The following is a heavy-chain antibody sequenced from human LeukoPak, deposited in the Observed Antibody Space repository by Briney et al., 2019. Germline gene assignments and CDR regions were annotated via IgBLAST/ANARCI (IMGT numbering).Heavy chain of an antibody. D-gene: IGHD3-22*01. J-gene: IGHJ4*02. CDR1: GFTFSSYS. V-gene: IGHV3-21*01. Sequence: PGGSLRLSCVASGFTFSSYSMNWVRQAPGKGLEWVSSISSSSSYIYYADSVKGRFTISRDNAKNSLYLQMNSLRAEDTAVYYCARDRGSGYYPPFDYWGQGTLVTVSS. CDR3: ARDRGSGYYPPFDY. CDR2: ISSSSSYI.